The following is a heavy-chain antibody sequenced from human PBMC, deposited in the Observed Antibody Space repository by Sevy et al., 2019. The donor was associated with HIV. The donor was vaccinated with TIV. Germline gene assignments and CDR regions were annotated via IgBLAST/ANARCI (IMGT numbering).Heavy chain of an antibody. Sequence: GGSLRLSCAASGFTFSTYAMHWVRQAPGKGLEWVALTSYDGSRNYYGDSVKDRVTISRDDSKNTLYLQLNSVRPDDRSVYYWAREIDVDIGATHDRYEHYYGMDVWVQGPTVTVSS. V-gene: IGHV3-30-3*01. CDR1: GFTFSTYA. J-gene: IGHJ6*02. CDR2: TSYDGSRN. CDR3: AREIDVDIGATHDRYEHYYGMDV. D-gene: IGHD5-12*01.